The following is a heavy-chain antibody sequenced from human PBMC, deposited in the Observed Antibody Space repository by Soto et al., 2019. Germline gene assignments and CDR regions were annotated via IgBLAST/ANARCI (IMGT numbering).Heavy chain of an antibody. CDR3: ARGLYYYDSSGKFEY. CDR1: GYTFTGYY. V-gene: IGHV1-2*04. D-gene: IGHD3-22*01. J-gene: IGHJ4*02. CDR2: INPNSGGT. Sequence: ASVKVSCKASGYTFTGYYMHWVRQAPGQGLEWMGWINPNSGGTNYAQKFQGWVTMTRDTSISTAYMELSRLRSDDTAVYYCARGLYYYDSSGKFEYWGQGTLVTVSS.